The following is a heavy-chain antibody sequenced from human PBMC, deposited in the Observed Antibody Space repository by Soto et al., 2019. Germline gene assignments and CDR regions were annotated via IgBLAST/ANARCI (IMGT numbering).Heavy chain of an antibody. CDR1: GGSIRSGGYY. J-gene: IGHJ4*02. Sequence: SETLSLTCTVSGGSIRSGGYYWSWNRQHPGKGLEWIGYIYYSGSTYYNPSLKSRVTISVDTSKNQFSLKLSSVTAADAAVYYCARGWSGCSYGYFDYWGQGSLVTVSS. CDR3: ARGWSGCSYGYFDY. V-gene: IGHV4-31*03. D-gene: IGHD5-18*01. CDR2: IYYSGST.